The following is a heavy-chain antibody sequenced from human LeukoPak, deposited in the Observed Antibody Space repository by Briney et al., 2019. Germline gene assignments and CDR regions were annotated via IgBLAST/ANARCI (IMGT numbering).Heavy chain of an antibody. CDR2: INPNSGGT. D-gene: IGHD4-17*01. CDR3: ARDTINDYGDYEHAFDI. CDR1: GYTFIGYY. V-gene: IGHV1-2*02. Sequence: SVKVSCKGSGYTFIGYYIHWVRQAPGQGLEWMGWINPNSGGTNYAQKFQGRVTMTRDTSISTAYMELSRLRSDDTAVYYCARDTINDYGDYEHAFDIWGQGTMVTVSS. J-gene: IGHJ3*02.